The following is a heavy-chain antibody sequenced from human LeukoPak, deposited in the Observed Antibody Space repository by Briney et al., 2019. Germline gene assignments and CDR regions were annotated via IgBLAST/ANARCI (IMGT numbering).Heavy chain of an antibody. V-gene: IGHV1-2*02. Sequence: ASVKVSFKASGYTFTGYYMHRVRQAPGQGLEWMGWINPITGGTNYAQNFQGRVTMTRDTSLNTAYMEVSRLRSDDTAVYYCARDDGHYDYWGQGTPVTVSS. CDR1: GYTFTGYY. D-gene: IGHD1-26*01. CDR2: INPITGGT. CDR3: ARDDGHYDY. J-gene: IGHJ4*02.